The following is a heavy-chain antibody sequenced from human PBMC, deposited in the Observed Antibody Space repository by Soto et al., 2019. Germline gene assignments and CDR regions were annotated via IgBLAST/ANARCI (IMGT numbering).Heavy chain of an antibody. V-gene: IGHV1-46*03. CDR1: RYTFTSYY. D-gene: IGHD6-19*01. CDR3: ASSIGVAGIFCGFDI. J-gene: IGHJ3*02. Sequence: GASVKVSSKASRYTFTSYYLQWVQQAPEQGLEWMGIINPSGGSTSYAQKFQGRVTMTRDTSTSTVYMELSSLRSEDTAVYYCASSIGVAGIFCGFDIWGQGTMVTVSS. CDR2: INPSGGST.